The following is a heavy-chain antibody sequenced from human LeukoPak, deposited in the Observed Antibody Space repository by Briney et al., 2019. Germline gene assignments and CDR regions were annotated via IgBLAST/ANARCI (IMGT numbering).Heavy chain of an antibody. J-gene: IGHJ5*02. CDR2: TKPDGSET. CDR1: GFTFSNYW. V-gene: IGHV3-7*01. Sequence: GGSLRLSCAASGFTFSNYWMSWVRQAPGKGLKWLANTKPDGSETHYVDSVKGRFTVSRDNAKNSLYLQVDSLRADDTAVYYCARYSSSSSVVALGQGALVTVSS. D-gene: IGHD6-13*01. CDR3: ARYSSSSSVVA.